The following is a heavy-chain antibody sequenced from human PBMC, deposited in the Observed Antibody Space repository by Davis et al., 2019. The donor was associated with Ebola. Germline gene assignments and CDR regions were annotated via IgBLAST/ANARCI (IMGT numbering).Heavy chain of an antibody. D-gene: IGHD5-24*01. V-gene: IGHV4-31*03. CDR1: GGSISSGDYY. J-gene: IGHJ4*02. Sequence: MPSETLSLTCTVSGGSISSGDYYWSWIRQHPGKGLESIGYIYYSGTTYYNPSLRSRVTISVDTSKNQFSPKLTSVTAGDTAVYYCARLEMATAIDYWGQGTLVTVSS. CDR3: ARLEMATAIDY. CDR2: IYYSGTT.